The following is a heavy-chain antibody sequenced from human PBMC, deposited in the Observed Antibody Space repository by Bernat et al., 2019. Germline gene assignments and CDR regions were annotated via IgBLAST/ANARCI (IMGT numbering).Heavy chain of an antibody. J-gene: IGHJ4*02. D-gene: IGHD3-10*01. CDR1: GFTFSSYA. V-gene: IGHV3-23*01. CDR3: AKGGLLLWFGDLFDY. Sequence: EVQLLESGGGLVQPGGSLRLSCAASGFTFSSYAMSWVRQAPGKGLELVSAISGSGGSTYYADSVKGRFTISRDNSKNTLYLQMNSLRAEDTAVYYCAKGGLLLWFGDLFDYWGQGTLVTVSS. CDR2: ISGSGGST.